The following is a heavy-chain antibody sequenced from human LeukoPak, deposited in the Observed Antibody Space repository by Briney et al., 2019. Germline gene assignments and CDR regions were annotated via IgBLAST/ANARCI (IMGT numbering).Heavy chain of an antibody. V-gene: IGHV4-59*06. Sequence: SETLSLTCTVSGGSISSYYWSWIRQHPGKGLEWIGYIYYSGSTYYNPSLKSRVTISVDTSKNQLSLKLSSVTAADTAVYYCASLDRDGYNPDYWGRGTLVTVSS. CDR3: ASLDRDGYNPDY. J-gene: IGHJ4*02. CDR1: GGSISSYY. CDR2: IYYSGST. D-gene: IGHD5-24*01.